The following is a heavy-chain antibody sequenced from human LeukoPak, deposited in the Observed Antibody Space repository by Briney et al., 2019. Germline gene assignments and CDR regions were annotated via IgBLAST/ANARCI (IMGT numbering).Heavy chain of an antibody. CDR1: GFTFSSYA. J-gene: IGHJ4*02. D-gene: IGHD2-2*01. Sequence: GGSLRLSCAASGFTFSSYAMHWVRQAPGKGLEWVAVISYDGSNKYYADSVKGRFTISRDNSKNTLYLQMNSLRAEDTPVYYCARTVGYCSSTSCSRENFDYWGQGTLVTVSS. CDR2: ISYDGSNK. V-gene: IGHV3-30-3*01. CDR3: ARTVGYCSSTSCSRENFDY.